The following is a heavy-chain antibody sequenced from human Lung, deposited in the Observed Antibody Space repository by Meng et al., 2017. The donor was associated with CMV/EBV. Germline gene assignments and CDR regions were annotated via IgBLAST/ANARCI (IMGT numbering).Heavy chain of an antibody. Sequence: VQLWHLEADPKKPGASMKVSCKGSGYIFTNYDISWVRQAPGQGLEWMGWISVKNGEAKYPQNFQGRVTMTTDTTTSTAYMELRSLTSDDTAVYYCARYVPNGSFWYFDFWGRGTLVTVSS. V-gene: IGHV1-18*01. CDR2: ISVKNGEA. CDR3: ARYVPNGSFWYFDF. CDR1: GYIFTNYD. D-gene: IGHD6-13*01. J-gene: IGHJ2*01.